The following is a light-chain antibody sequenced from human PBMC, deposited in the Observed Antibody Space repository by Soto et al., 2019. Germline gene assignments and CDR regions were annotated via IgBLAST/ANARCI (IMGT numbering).Light chain of an antibody. CDR2: GAS. V-gene: IGKV3-20*01. Sequence: EIVLTQSPGTLSLSPGERATLSCRASQSVSSSYLAWYQQKPGQAPRLLIYGASSRATGIPDRVSGSGSETDFTLTIIRLEPDDFAVYYCHQYGSSPRTFGQGTKVEIK. CDR3: HQYGSSPRT. J-gene: IGKJ1*01. CDR1: QSVSSSY.